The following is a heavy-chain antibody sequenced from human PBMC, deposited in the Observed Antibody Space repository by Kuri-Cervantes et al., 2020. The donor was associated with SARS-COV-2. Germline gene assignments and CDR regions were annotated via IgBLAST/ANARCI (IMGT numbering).Heavy chain of an antibody. CDR2: ISSSSSYI. Sequence: ETLSLTCAASGFTFSSYSMNWVRQAPGKGLEWVSSISSSSSYIYYADSVKGRFTISRDNAKNSLYLQMNSLRAEDTAVYYCARQTSGYITSAHQYWGQGTLVTVSS. CDR1: GFTFSSYS. CDR3: ARQTSGYITSAHQY. D-gene: IGHD3-3*01. J-gene: IGHJ1*01. V-gene: IGHV3-21*04.